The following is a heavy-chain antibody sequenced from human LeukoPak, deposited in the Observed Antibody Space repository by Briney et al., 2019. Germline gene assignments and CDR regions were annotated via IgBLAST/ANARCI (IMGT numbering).Heavy chain of an antibody. V-gene: IGHV3-23*01. CDR2: ISGSGGST. CDR1: GFTFSSYA. Sequence: GGSLRLSCAASGFTFSSYAMSWVRQAPGKGLEWVSAISGSGGSTYYADSVKGRFTISRDNSKITLYLQMNSLRAEDTAVYYCAKDGRKREPDYYYYYMDVWGKGTTVTVSS. J-gene: IGHJ6*03. CDR3: AKDGRKREPDYYYYYMDV. D-gene: IGHD1-14*01.